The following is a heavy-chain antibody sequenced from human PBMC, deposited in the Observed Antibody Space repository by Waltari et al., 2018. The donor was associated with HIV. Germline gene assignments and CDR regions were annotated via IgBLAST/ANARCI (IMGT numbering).Heavy chain of an antibody. CDR2: INHRGRA. CDR3: VGQKCDGWNSFDT. CDR1: GGSFSDYH. Sequence: QVQLHQWAAGLLKPSETLSLTCAGYGGSFSDYHWSWIRQTPGKGLEWIGEINHRGRATYNPSLKSRVAMSVDTSKKQFSLKLTSVTAADTAMYFCVGQKCDGWNSFDTWGQGNLVTVSS. V-gene: IGHV4-34*01. J-gene: IGHJ4*02. D-gene: IGHD1-7*01.